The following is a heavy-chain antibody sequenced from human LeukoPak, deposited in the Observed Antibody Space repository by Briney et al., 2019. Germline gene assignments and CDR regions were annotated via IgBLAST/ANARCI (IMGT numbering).Heavy chain of an antibody. CDR2: IYYSGST. V-gene: IGHV4-59*01. J-gene: IGHJ6*02. D-gene: IGHD6-13*01. Sequence: SETLSLTCTVSGGSISSYYWSWIRQPPGKGLEWIGYIYYSGSTNYNPSLKSRVTISVDTSKNQFSLKLSSVTAADTAVYYCARGGIAAAGTNYYYYGMDVWGQGTTATVSS. CDR3: ARGGIAAAGTNYYYYGMDV. CDR1: GGSISSYY.